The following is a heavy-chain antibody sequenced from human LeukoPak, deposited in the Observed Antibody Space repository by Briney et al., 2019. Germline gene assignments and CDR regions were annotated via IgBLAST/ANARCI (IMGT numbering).Heavy chain of an antibody. D-gene: IGHD3-22*01. J-gene: IGHJ4*02. CDR3: ARGLMGLGYYDSKFEGY. V-gene: IGHV1-8*01. Sequence: AASVKVSCKASGYTFTSYDINWVRQATGQGLEWMGWMSPNSGNTGYAQRFQGRVTMTRNTSISTAYMELSSLRSEDTAVYYCARGLMGLGYYDSKFEGYWGQGTLVTVSS. CDR1: GYTFTSYD. CDR2: MSPNSGNT.